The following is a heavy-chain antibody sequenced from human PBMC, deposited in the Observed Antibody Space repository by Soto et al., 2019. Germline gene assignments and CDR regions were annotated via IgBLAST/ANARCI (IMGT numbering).Heavy chain of an antibody. D-gene: IGHD3-16*01. Sequence: GGSLRLSCAAFGFDFNKYAMTWVRQAPGKGLQWVSSITSNGDSTYYADSVKGRFTTSRDNSKNTLYLQMDRLGVEDTAVYYCARGTSHYYYAHVWYWGLGALVTVSS. J-gene: IGHJ4*02. CDR1: GFDFNKYA. V-gene: IGHV3-23*01. CDR3: ARGTSHYYYAHVWY. CDR2: ITSNGDST.